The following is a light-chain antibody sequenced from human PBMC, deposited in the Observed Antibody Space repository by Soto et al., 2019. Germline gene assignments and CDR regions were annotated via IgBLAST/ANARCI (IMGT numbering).Light chain of an antibody. CDR3: SSTAGNNNLV. Sequence: QSALTQSPSASGSPGQSVTISCTGTSSDVGGHNYVSWYQHHPGKAPKLIIYEVSKRPSGVPDRFSGSKSANTASLTVSGLQAEDEAFYYCSSTAGNNNLVFGGGNKVTVL. V-gene: IGLV2-8*01. J-gene: IGLJ3*02. CDR2: EVS. CDR1: SSDVGGHNY.